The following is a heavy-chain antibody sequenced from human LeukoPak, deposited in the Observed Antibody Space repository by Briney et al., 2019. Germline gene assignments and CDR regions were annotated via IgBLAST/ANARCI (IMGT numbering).Heavy chain of an antibody. V-gene: IGHV3-30*04. D-gene: IGHD5-24*01. CDR3: TRGDDYGDY. CDR2: ISYDGSNK. CDR1: GFTFSSYA. J-gene: IGHJ4*02. Sequence: GGSLRLSCAASGFTFSSYAMHWVRQAPGKGLEWVAVISYDGSNKYYADSVKGRFTISRDNSKNTLYLQMSSLRAEDTAVYYCTRGDDYGDYWGQGTLVTVSS.